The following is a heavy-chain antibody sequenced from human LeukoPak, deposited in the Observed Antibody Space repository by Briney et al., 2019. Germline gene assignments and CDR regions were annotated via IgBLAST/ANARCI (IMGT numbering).Heavy chain of an antibody. J-gene: IGHJ4*02. Sequence: ASVKVSCKASGYTFTGYYMHWVRQAPGQGLEWMGWINPNSGGTNYAQKFQGRVTMTRDTSISTAYMELSRLRSDDTAVCYCARESPYCTNGVCYMGVDYWGQGTLVTVSS. D-gene: IGHD2-8*01. CDR2: INPNSGGT. CDR3: ARESPYCTNGVCYMGVDY. CDR1: GYTFTGYY. V-gene: IGHV1-2*02.